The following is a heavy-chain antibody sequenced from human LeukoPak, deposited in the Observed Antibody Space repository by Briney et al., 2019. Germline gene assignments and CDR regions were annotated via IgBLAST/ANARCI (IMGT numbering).Heavy chain of an antibody. Sequence: PGGSLRLSCAAFGFTFSTYNINWVRQAPGKGLEWVSSISSSSSYIYYADSVKGRFTISRDNAKNSLYLQMNSLSAEDTAVYYCARWVTFGGVIVNDFWGQGTLVTVSS. V-gene: IGHV3-21*01. CDR1: GFTFSTYN. CDR3: ARWVTFGGVIVNDF. J-gene: IGHJ4*02. CDR2: ISSSSSYI. D-gene: IGHD3-16*02.